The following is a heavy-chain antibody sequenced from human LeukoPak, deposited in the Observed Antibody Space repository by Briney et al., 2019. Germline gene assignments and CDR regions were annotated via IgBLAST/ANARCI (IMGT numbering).Heavy chain of an antibody. D-gene: IGHD3-10*01. V-gene: IGHV3-23*01. J-gene: IGHJ4*02. CDR3: AKDRISYTTSPGELSH. Sequence: GGSLRLSCAASGFIFNTYAMSWVRQAPGKGLEWVATIRGSGESTHYADSVQGRFTISRDNSLYTVYLQMDSLRGDDTAVYYCAKDRISYTTSPGELSHWGQGTLVIVSS. CDR1: GFIFNTYA. CDR2: IRGSGEST.